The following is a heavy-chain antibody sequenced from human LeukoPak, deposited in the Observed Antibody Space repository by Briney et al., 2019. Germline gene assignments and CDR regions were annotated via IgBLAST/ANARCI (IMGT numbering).Heavy chain of an antibody. CDR2: ISGSGGST. Sequence: PGGSLRLSCAASGFTFSSYAISWVRQAPGKGLEWVSAISGSGGSTYYADSVEGRFTISRDNSKNTLYLQMNSLRAEDTAVYYCAKGRSGYYYLDYCGQGTLVTVSS. D-gene: IGHD3-22*01. CDR3: AKGRSGYYYLDY. CDR1: GFTFSSYA. J-gene: IGHJ4*02. V-gene: IGHV3-23*01.